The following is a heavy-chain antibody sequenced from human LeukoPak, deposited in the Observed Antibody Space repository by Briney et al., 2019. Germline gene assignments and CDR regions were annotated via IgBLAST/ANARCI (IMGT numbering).Heavy chain of an antibody. J-gene: IGHJ4*02. CDR2: ISYDGSNK. CDR3: ASGDVQFDY. CDR1: GFTFSSYA. V-gene: IGHV3-30*04. Sequence: GRSLRLSCAASGFTFSSYAMHWVRQAPGKGLEWVAVISYDGSNKYYADSVKGRFTISRDNSKNTLYLQMNSLRAEDTAVYYCASGDVQFDYWGQGTLVTVSS. D-gene: IGHD3-10*01.